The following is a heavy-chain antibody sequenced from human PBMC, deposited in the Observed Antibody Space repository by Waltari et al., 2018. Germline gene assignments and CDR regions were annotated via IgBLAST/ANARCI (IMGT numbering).Heavy chain of an antibody. D-gene: IGHD3-3*01. CDR2: VIPIFGTA. CDR3: ARTHGDPLEWLLSLDY. V-gene: IGHV1-69*05. Sequence: QVQLVQSGAEVKKPGSSVKVSCKASGGTFSSYAISWVRQAPGQGLEWMGGVIPIFGTANYAQKFQGRVTITTDESTSTAYMGLSSLRSEDTAVYYCARTHGDPLEWLLSLDYWGQGTLVTVSS. J-gene: IGHJ4*02. CDR1: GGTFSSYA.